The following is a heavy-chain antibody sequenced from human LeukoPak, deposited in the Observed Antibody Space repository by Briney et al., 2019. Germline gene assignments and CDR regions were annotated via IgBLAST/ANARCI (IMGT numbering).Heavy chain of an antibody. CDR2: IYYSVRT. CDR3: ARSLVGATTPHFDY. CDR1: GGSISNSSYY. J-gene: IGHJ4*02. Sequence: SETLSLTCSVSGGSISNSSYYWGWIRQPPGKGLEWIGSIYYSVRTYYNPSLKSRVTISVDTSKNQFSLKLSSVTAADTAVYYCARSLVGATTPHFDYWGQGTLVTVSS. V-gene: IGHV4-39*01. D-gene: IGHD1-26*01.